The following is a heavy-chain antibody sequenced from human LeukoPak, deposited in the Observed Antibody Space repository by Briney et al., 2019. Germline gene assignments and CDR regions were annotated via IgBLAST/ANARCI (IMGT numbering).Heavy chain of an antibody. V-gene: IGHV3-74*01. J-gene: IGHJ5*01. CDR3: ARDRVATIFTYHPMFDS. CDR2: INPDESDK. CDR1: RFTFSVHW. Sequence: GGSLRLSCAASRFTFSVHWMHWVRQAPGKGLEWVSRINPDESDKAYADSVKGRFTNSRDNAKSTLYLQMNSLRVEDTAVYYCARDRVATIFTYHPMFDSWGPGTLVTASS. D-gene: IGHD3-10*02.